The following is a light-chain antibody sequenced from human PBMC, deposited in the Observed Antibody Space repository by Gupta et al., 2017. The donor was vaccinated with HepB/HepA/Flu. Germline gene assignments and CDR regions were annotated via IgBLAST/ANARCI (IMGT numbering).Light chain of an antibody. V-gene: IGLV1-47*01. J-gene: IGLJ2*01. Sequence: HSVLTHPPSSAGTPGQRFTISCSGSSSNIGGNYVDWYQQLPGTAPNLLLYRKNQRPSGVHPRCSCDTNCASASPVPSSRRYDDEAADYYSEWDDSIRDTCVFGGGTKMTVL. CDR2: RKN. CDR3: SEWDDSIRDTCV. CDR1: SSNIGGNY.